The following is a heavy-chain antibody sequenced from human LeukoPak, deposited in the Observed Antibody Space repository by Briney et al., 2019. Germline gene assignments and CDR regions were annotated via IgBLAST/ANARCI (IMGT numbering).Heavy chain of an antibody. CDR2: IWYDGSNK. CDR1: GFTFSSYG. D-gene: IGHD1-26*01. CDR3: AKAGTWTKGGPFDY. V-gene: IGHV3-33*06. J-gene: IGHJ4*02. Sequence: GRSLRLSCAASGFTFSSYGMHWVRQAPGKGLEWVAVIWYDGSNKYYADSVKGRFTISRDNSKNTLYLQMNSLRAEDTAVYYCAKAGTWTKGGPFDYWGQGTLVTVSS.